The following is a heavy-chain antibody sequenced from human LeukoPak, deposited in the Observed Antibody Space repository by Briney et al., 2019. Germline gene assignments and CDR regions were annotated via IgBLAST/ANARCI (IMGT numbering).Heavy chain of an antibody. V-gene: IGHV1-8*03. CDR2: MNPNSGNT. Sequence: GASVKVSCRASGYTFTSYDINWVRQATGQGLEWMGWMNPNSGNTGYAQKFQGRVTITRNTSISTAYMELSSLRSEDTAVYYCAREVTGTHNWFDPWGQGTLVTVSS. CDR3: AREVTGTHNWFDP. J-gene: IGHJ5*02. CDR1: GYTFTSYD. D-gene: IGHD1-7*01.